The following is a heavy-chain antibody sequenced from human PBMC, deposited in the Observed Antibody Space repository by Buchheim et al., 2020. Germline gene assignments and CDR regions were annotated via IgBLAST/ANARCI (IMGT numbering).Heavy chain of an antibody. Sequence: EVQLVESGGGLVQPGRSLRLSCTASGFTFGDHSLTWVRRAPGKGLEWLGFIRNQAYGGTTEYAATVRGRSSIARDDAKRCAYLQMNSLKTEDTAVYYCTRRISSDAFDIWGQGT. V-gene: IGHV3-49*04. CDR1: GFTFGDHS. D-gene: IGHD3-3*02. J-gene: IGHJ3*02. CDR3: TRRISSDAFDI. CDR2: IRNQAYGGTT.